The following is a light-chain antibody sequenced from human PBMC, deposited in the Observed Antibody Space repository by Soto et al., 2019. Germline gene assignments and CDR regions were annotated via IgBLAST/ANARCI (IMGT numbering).Light chain of an antibody. J-gene: IGKJ3*01. CDR2: AAS. CDR1: QGISNY. CDR3: QEYNSAQFA. Sequence: DIEMTQSPSSLSASVGDRVTITCRASQGISNYLAWYQQKPVKVPKLLIYAASTLQSGVPSRFSGSGSGRDFTVTISSLPPEDVATYYCQEYNSAQFAVGPGTKVDI. V-gene: IGKV1-27*01.